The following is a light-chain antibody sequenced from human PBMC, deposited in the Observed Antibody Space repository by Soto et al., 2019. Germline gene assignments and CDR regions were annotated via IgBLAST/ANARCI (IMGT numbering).Light chain of an antibody. CDR3: QQYGSSPPT. Sequence: EIVLTQSPGTLSLSPGERATLSCRASQSVSSSYLDWYQQKPGQAPRLLIYGASSRATGIPDRFSGSGSGTDFLLPSSRLESEDFDVYYCQQYGSSPPTFGQGNKVEI. J-gene: IGKJ1*01. V-gene: IGKV3-20*01. CDR1: QSVSSSY. CDR2: GAS.